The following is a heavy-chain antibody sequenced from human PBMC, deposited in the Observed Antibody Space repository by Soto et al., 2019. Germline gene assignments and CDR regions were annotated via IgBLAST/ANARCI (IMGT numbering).Heavy chain of an antibody. CDR2: IYYSGST. CDR1: GGSISSGGYY. V-gene: IGHV4-31*03. Sequence: SETLSLTCTVSGGSISSGGYYWSWIRQHPGKGLEWIGYIYYSGSTYYNPSLKSRVTISVDTSKNQFSLKLSSVTAADTAVYYCAGGRWAPGYYGMDVWGQGTTVTVSS. CDR3: AGGRWAPGYYGMDV. D-gene: IGHD3-16*01. J-gene: IGHJ6*02.